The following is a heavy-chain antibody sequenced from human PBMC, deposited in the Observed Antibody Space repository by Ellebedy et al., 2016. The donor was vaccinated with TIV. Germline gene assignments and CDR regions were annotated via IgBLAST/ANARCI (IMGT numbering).Heavy chain of an antibody. J-gene: IGHJ5*02. CDR3: ARDTESAIPTGYGGWFDP. D-gene: IGHD2-21*01. V-gene: IGHV3-74*01. CDR2: IDSYGRTT. Sequence: PGGSLRLSCAASGFTFSSHWMHWVRQAPGKGLVWVSCIDSYGRTTSYADSVQGRFTISRDNVKNTLYLQMNSLGAEDTAVYYCARDTESAIPTGYGGWFDPWGQGALVTVSS. CDR1: GFTFSSHW.